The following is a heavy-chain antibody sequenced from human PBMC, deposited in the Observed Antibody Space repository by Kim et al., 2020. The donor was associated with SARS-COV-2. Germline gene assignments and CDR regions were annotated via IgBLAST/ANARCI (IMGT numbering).Heavy chain of an antibody. CDR2: INESGVNT. CDR3: AKDVPPDTIMAIFDYWGQAMARFDY. V-gene: IGHV3-23*01. J-gene: IGHJ4*02. Sequence: GGSLRLSCAASGFTFSRYAMSWVRQAPGKGLEWVSTINESGVNTHYADSVKGRFTISRDNSKNTLYLQMNGLRAEDTGVYYCAKDVPPDTIMAIFDYWGQAMARFDYWGQGTLVTVSS. CDR1: GFTFSRYA. D-gene: IGHD3-9*01.